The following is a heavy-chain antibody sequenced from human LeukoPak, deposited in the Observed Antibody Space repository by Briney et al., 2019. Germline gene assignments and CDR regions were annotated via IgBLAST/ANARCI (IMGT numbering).Heavy chain of an antibody. D-gene: IGHD6-19*01. CDR2: ISFDGSQK. J-gene: IGHJ4*02. CDR3: SKGQWLVEQTFDY. Sequence: GGSLRLSCAASGFTFSNYGMHWVRQAPGKGLEWVALISFDGSQKYYADSVKGRFTISRDNSKSTVYLQMNSLRAEDTAVYYCSKGQWLVEQTFDYWGQGTLVTVSS. V-gene: IGHV3-30*02. CDR1: GFTFSNYG.